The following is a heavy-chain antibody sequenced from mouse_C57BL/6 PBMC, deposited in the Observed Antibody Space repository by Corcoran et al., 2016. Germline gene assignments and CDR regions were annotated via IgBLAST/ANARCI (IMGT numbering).Heavy chain of an antibody. CDR2: IYPGSGNT. Sequence: QVQLKQSGAELVRPGASVKLSCKASGYTFTDYYINWVKQRPGQGLEWIARIYPGSGNTYYNEKFKGKATLTAEKSSSTAYMQLSSLTSEDSAVYFCARSENYYGSSSFYYAMDYWGQGTSVTVSS. V-gene: IGHV1-76*01. D-gene: IGHD1-1*01. CDR1: GYTFTDYY. J-gene: IGHJ4*01. CDR3: ARSENYYGSSSFYYAMDY.